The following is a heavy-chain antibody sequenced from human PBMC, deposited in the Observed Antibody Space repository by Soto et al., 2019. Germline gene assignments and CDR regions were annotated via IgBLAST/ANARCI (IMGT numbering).Heavy chain of an antibody. CDR3: ARGPPCGR. Sequence: QLPLQESGSGLVKPSQTLSLTCAVSGGSISSGGYSWTWIRQPPGKGLEWIGYIYHSGSTYYNPSIKSRVTISVDRSNNQFSLKLSSVTAADTAVYYCARGPPCGRWGQGTLVTVSS. D-gene: IGHD2-21*01. J-gene: IGHJ4*02. V-gene: IGHV4-30-2*01. CDR2: IYHSGST. CDR1: GGSISSGGYS.